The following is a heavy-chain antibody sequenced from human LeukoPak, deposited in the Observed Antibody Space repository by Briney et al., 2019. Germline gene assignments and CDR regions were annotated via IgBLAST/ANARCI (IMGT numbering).Heavy chain of an antibody. CDR2: IYYSGST. CDR1: GGSISSSIYY. V-gene: IGHV4-39*01. Sequence: SETLSLTCTVSGGSISSSIYYWGWIRQPPGKGLESIGSIYYSGSTYYNPSLKSRVTISVDTSKKQFSLKLRSVTAADTAMYYCVRGSENYNGAADYWGQGTLVTVSS. CDR3: VRGSENYNGAADY. J-gene: IGHJ4*02. D-gene: IGHD1-7*01.